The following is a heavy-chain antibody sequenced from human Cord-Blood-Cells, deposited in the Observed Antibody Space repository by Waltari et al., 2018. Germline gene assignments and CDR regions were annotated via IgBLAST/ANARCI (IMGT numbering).Heavy chain of an antibody. J-gene: IGHJ6*02. CDR3: AGERGGGGSGRYYRDYDYYGMDV. CDR2: IYRRSSP. CDR1: GFTVSSNY. Sequence: EVQLVESGGGLIQPGGSLRLSCAASGFTVSSNYMRLVRQAPGKGREWVSVIYRRSSPYEAHSRKGQFTLSREHSKTTLYHQRTSLRAEDTAVYYCAGERGGGGSGRYYRDYDYYGMDVWGQGTTVTVSS. D-gene: IGHD3-10*01. V-gene: IGHV3-53*01.